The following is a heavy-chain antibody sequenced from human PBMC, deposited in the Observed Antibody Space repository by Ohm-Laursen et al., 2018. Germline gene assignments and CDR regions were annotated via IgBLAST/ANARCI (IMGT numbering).Heavy chain of an antibody. Sequence: SLRLSCAASGFTLRDHGMHWVRQAPGKGLEWVSLISYDGGNKYYIDSVKGRFAISRDNSRNTVTLQMDNLRVGGTGIYFCARDSSQHLYYNYGMDVWGQGTTVTVSS. CDR1: GFTLRDHG. J-gene: IGHJ6*02. D-gene: IGHD2-2*01. CDR3: ARDSSQHLYYNYGMDV. V-gene: IGHV3-30*03. CDR2: ISYDGGNK.